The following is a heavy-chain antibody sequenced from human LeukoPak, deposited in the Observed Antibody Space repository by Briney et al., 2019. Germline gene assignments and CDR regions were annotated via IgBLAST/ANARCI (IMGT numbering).Heavy chain of an antibody. Sequence: PGGSLRLSCAASGFTFSNYGMGWVRQAPGKGLEWVSAISGSGGSTNYADSVKGRFTISRDNSKNTLYLQMNSLRAEDTAVYYCAKGGEWLVASAYYYYYMDVWGKGTTVTISS. CDR2: ISGSGGST. CDR1: GFTFSNYG. CDR3: AKGGEWLVASAYYYYYMDV. D-gene: IGHD6-19*01. V-gene: IGHV3-23*01. J-gene: IGHJ6*03.